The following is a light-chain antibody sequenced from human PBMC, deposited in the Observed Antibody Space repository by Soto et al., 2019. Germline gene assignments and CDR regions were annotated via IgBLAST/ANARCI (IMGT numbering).Light chain of an antibody. J-gene: IGKJ4*01. Sequence: EIVMTQSPATLSVSRGERATLSCRASQSVSSNLAWYQQKPGQAPRLLIYGASTRATGIPARFSGRGSGTEFTLTISSLQSEDFAVYYRQQYNNWPPLTFDGGTKVEIK. CDR1: QSVSSN. CDR3: QQYNNWPPLT. V-gene: IGKV3-15*01. CDR2: GAS.